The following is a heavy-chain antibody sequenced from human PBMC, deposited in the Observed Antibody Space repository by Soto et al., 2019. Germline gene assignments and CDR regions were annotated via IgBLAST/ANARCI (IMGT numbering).Heavy chain of an antibody. CDR3: ARDGGFDYVN. V-gene: IGHV3-7*01. D-gene: IGHD5-12*01. Sequence: GGSLRLSCAGSGFNVESYGMPWVRQAPGKGPEWVSSIKEDGSEMYYLHYVGGRFSISRDSAGNELQFKMNYLSAEDTGVYFCARDGGFDYVNWRQGP. J-gene: IGHJ4*02. CDR2: IKEDGSEM. CDR1: GFNVESYG.